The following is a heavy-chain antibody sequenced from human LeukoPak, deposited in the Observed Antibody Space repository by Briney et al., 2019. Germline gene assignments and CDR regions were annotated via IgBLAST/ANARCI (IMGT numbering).Heavy chain of an antibody. V-gene: IGHV4-39*01. CDR2: IYYRGST. CDR1: GGSISSSSYY. J-gene: IGHJ4*02. D-gene: IGHD6-6*01. CDR3: ARLIASSVDFDY. Sequence: PSETLSLTCTVSGGSISSSSYYWGWLRQPPGKGLEWIGSIYYRGSTYYNPSLKSRVTISVDTSKNQFSLKLTSVTATDTAVYYCARLIASSVDFDYWGQGTLVTVSS.